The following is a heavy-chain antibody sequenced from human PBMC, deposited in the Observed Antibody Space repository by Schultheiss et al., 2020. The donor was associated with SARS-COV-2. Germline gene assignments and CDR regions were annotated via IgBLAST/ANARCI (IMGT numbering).Heavy chain of an antibody. Sequence: GESLKISCAASGFTFSDYYMTWIRQAPGKGLEWISSISGSGTTIYYADSLKGRFTISRDNAKISLYLQMNSLRAEDTAIYYCARIGRYSGSYGYWGQGTLVTVSS. V-gene: IGHV3-11*01. CDR2: ISGSGTTI. CDR3: ARIGRYSGSYGY. D-gene: IGHD1-26*01. J-gene: IGHJ1*01. CDR1: GFTFSDYY.